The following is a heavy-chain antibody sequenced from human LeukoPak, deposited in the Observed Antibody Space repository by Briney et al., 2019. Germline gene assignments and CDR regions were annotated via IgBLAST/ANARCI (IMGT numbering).Heavy chain of an antibody. V-gene: IGHV1-8*01. D-gene: IGHD5-18*01. CDR2: MNPNSGNT. CDR1: GYTFTSYD. Sequence: GASVKVSCKASGYTFTSYDINWVRQATGQGLEWMGWMNPNSGNTGYAQKFQGRVTMTRNTSISTAYMELSSLRSEDTAIYYCAKESLYSSPRNYYFDYWGQGTLVTVSS. CDR3: AKESLYSSPRNYYFDY. J-gene: IGHJ4*02.